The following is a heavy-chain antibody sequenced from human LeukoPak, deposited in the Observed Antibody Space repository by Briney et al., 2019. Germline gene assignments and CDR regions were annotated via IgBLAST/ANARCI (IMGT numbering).Heavy chain of an antibody. CDR2: ISFDGNTK. D-gene: IGHD2-2*02. V-gene: IGHV3-33*06. CDR3: AKDLCSTTCYTAY. Sequence: PGRSLRLSCAASGFTFSNYAMHWVRQAPGKGLEWAAVISFDGNTKHSADSVKGRFTISRDSSKNTLYLQMNSLKAEDTAVYYCAKDLCSTTCYTAYWGQGTLITVSS. CDR1: GFTFSNYA. J-gene: IGHJ4*02.